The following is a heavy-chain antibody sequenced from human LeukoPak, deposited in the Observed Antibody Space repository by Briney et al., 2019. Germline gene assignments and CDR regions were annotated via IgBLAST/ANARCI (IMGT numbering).Heavy chain of an antibody. Sequence: GGSLRLSCAASGFTYTNYWVSWFRRAPGQGLEWVASIKQDGSERYYVDSVKGRFTISRDNAKNSLFLQLGSLRVEDTAVYYCARGSMHVYHLYTDYWGQGTLVTVSS. CDR3: ARGSMHVYHLYTDY. CDR1: GFTYTNYW. J-gene: IGHJ4*02. CDR2: IKQDGSER. V-gene: IGHV3-7*01. D-gene: IGHD3-16*01.